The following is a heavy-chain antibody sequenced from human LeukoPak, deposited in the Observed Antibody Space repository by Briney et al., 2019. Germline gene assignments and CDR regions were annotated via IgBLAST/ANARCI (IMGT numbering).Heavy chain of an antibody. CDR3: ARGLYYYDYGSGYYYYYGMDV. CDR2: INHSGST. Sequence: SETLSLTCAVYGGSFSGYYWSWIRQPPGKGLEWIGEINHSGSTNYNPSLKSRVTISVETSKNQFSLKLSSVTAADTAVYYCARGLYYYDYGSGYYYYYGMDVWGQGTTVTVSS. J-gene: IGHJ6*02. D-gene: IGHD3-22*01. V-gene: IGHV4-34*01. CDR1: GGSFSGYY.